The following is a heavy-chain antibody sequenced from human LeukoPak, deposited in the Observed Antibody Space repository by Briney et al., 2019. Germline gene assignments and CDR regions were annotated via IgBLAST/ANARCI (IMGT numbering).Heavy chain of an antibody. J-gene: IGHJ4*02. D-gene: IGHD3-9*01. V-gene: IGHV3-48*03. CDR3: VSGLRFFDWLLPNFDF. CDR2: ISGTDFTI. CDR1: GFTFSSYE. Sequence: GGSLRLSCAASGFTFSSYEMNWVRQAPGKGLEWVSSISGTDFTIYYADSVKGRFTISRDNAKNSLYLQMNSLRAEDTAVYYCVSGLRFFDWLLPNFDFWGQGTLVTVSS.